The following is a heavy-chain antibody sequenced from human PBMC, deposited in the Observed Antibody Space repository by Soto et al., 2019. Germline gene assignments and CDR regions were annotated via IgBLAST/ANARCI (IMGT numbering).Heavy chain of an antibody. V-gene: IGHV5-51*01. CDR3: ASSITMVRGVIHYGMDV. CDR2: IYPGDSDT. CDR1: GYSFTSYW. J-gene: IGHJ6*02. D-gene: IGHD3-10*01. Sequence: PGESLKISCKGSGYSFTSYWIGWVRQMPGKGLEWMGIIYPGDSDTRYSPSFQGQVTISADKSISTAYLQWSSLKASDTAMYYCASSITMVRGVIHYGMDVWGQGTTVTVSS.